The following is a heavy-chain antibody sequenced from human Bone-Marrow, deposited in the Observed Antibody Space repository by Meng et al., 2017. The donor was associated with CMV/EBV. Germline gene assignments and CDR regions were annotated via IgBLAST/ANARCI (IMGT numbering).Heavy chain of an antibody. D-gene: IGHD2-2*01. Sequence: GESLKISCAASGFTFSSYEMNWVRQAPGKGLEWVANIKQDGSEKYYVDSVKGRFTISRDNAKNSLYLQMNSLRAEDTAVYYCARVIVVVPAARGGWFDPWGQGTLVTVSS. J-gene: IGHJ5*02. CDR1: GFTFSSYE. CDR3: ARVIVVVPAARGGWFDP. V-gene: IGHV3-7*01. CDR2: IKQDGSEK.